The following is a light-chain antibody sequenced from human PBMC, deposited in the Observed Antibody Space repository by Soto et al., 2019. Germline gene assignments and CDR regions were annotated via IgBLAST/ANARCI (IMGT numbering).Light chain of an antibody. CDR3: QQYGSSPIT. V-gene: IGKV3-20*01. CDR2: GAS. CDR1: QSVRSSY. J-gene: IGKJ5*01. Sequence: EIVLTQSPGTLSLFPGERATLSCRASQSVRSSYLAWYQQKPGQAPRLLINGASSRATGIPDRFSGSGSGTDFTLTISRLETEDCAVYYCQQYGSSPITFGQGTRLEIK.